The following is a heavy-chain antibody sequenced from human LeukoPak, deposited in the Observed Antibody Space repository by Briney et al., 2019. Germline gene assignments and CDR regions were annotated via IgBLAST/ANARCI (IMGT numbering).Heavy chain of an antibody. CDR1: GFTFGTYA. J-gene: IGHJ4*02. CDR3: ARGWLRSDYCFDS. CDR2: ISGSGGST. D-gene: IGHD5-12*01. V-gene: IGHV3-23*01. Sequence: GGSLRLSCAASGFTFGTYAMSWVRQAPGKRLEWISAISGSGGSTYYADSVKGRFAISRDDAKNTLYLQMNSLRAEDTAVYYCARGWLRSDYCFDSWGQGTLVTVSS.